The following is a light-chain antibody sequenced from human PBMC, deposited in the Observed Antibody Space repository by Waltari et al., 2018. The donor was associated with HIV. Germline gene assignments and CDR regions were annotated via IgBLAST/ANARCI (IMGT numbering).Light chain of an antibody. CDR3: LQCTHWPYT. CDR1: QSLVYSDRNTY. V-gene: IGKV2-30*01. CDR2: KVS. J-gene: IGKJ2*01. Sequence: DVRVAQSALSIHVTLGPPAFISDRSSQSLVYSDRNTYLNWFHQRPGQYPRPLPYKVSTQDSGVPDRLSGSGSGTAFTLKISRVEAEDVGVYYCLQCTHWPYTFGQGTNLQIK.